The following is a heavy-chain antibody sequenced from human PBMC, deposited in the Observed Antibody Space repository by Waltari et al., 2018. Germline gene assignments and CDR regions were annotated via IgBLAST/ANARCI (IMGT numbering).Heavy chain of an antibody. J-gene: IGHJ3*02. Sequence: QVQLVQSGAEVKKPGASVKVSCKVSGYTLTELSMHWVRQAPGKGLEWMGGFDPEYGETIYAQKFQGRVTMTEDTSTDTAYMELSSLRSEDTAVYYCATDYVEPSVGNDFDDAFDIWGQGTMVTVSS. CDR1: GYTLTELS. D-gene: IGHD1-26*01. CDR2: FDPEYGET. V-gene: IGHV1-24*01. CDR3: ATDYVEPSVGNDFDDAFDI.